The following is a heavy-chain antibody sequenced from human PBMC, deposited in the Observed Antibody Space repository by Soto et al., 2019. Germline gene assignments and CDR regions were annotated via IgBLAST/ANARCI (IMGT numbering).Heavy chain of an antibody. V-gene: IGHV4-59*01. CDR3: AIDRHYYDSSGYPGLQH. Sequence: SETLSVTCTVSGDSISSYDWSWIRQPPGKGLEWIGYIYYSGSTNYNPSLKSRVTISVDTSKNQFSLKLSSVTAADTAVYYCAIDRHYYDSSGYPGLQHWGQGTQVT. CDR2: IYYSGST. D-gene: IGHD3-22*01. J-gene: IGHJ1*01. CDR1: GDSISSYD.